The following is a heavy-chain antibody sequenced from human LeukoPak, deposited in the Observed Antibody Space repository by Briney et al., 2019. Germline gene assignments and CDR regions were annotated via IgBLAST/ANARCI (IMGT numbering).Heavy chain of an antibody. CDR3: AREPPKLTGAFDY. CDR1: GFTFSSYS. CDR2: ISSSSSYI. Sequence: GGSLRLSCAASGFTFSSYSMNWVRQAPGKGLEWVSSISSSSSYIYYADSVKGRFTISRDNAKNSLYLQMNSLRAEDTAVYYCAREPPKLTGAFDYWGQGTLVTVSS. V-gene: IGHV3-21*01. D-gene: IGHD7-27*01. J-gene: IGHJ4*02.